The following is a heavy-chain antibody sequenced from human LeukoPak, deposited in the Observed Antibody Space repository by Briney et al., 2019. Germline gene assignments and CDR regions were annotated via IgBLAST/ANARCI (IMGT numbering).Heavy chain of an antibody. J-gene: IGHJ4*02. V-gene: IGHV3-7*01. CDR3: ATRRFGELTY. D-gene: IGHD3-10*01. CDR2: IKQDGTEK. Sequence: GGSLRLSCAASGFTFTTYWMSWVRQAPGKGLEWVANIKQDGTEKYYVDSVKGRFTISRDNSKNTLYLQMNSLRVEDTAVYYCATRRFGELTYWGQGTLVTVSS. CDR1: GFTFTTYW.